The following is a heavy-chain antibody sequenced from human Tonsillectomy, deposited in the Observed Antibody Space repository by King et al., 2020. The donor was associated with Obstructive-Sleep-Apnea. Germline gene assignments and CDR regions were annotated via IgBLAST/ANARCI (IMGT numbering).Heavy chain of an antibody. Sequence: QLVQSGAAVRKPGESLKISCKGFGYSFTNYWIGWVRQMPGKGLEWMGIIYPADSDTRYSPSFQGQVTISADKSISTAYLQWSSLKASDTAIYYCANFDSSGYYRQDYWGQGTRVTVSS. CDR1: GYSFTNYW. J-gene: IGHJ4*02. D-gene: IGHD3-22*01. CDR3: ANFDSSGYYRQDY. CDR2: IYPADSDT. V-gene: IGHV5-51*01.